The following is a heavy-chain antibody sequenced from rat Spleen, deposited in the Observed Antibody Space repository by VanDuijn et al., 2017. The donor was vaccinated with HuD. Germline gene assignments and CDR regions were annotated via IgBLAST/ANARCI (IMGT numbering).Heavy chain of an antibody. J-gene: IGHJ1*01. Sequence: EVQLVESGGGLVQPGRSLKLSCAASGFTFSNYDMAWVRQAPTKGLEWVASISPSGGSTYYGDSVKGRFTISRDTAKNTLYLQMNSLRSDDTATYYCARHGPGTWYFDFWGPGTMVTVSS. CDR3: ARHGPGTWYFDF. CDR2: ISPSGGST. D-gene: IGHD5-1*01. V-gene: IGHV5S13*01. CDR1: GFTFSNYD.